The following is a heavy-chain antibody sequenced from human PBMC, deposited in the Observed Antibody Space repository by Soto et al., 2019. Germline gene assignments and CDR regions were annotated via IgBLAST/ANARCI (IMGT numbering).Heavy chain of an antibody. CDR2: IYPSDSDT. CDR3: VRRAEGRPGDGYYYVALDV. J-gene: IGHJ6*02. D-gene: IGHD6-6*01. V-gene: IGHV5-51*01. Sequence: PGESLKISCEGSGYTFTSSWIGWVRQMPGEGLEWMGAIYPSDSDTRYSPSFQGQVTISADKSITTAYLQWSSLKASDSAMYYCVRRAEGRPGDGYYYVALDVWGQGTTVTVSS. CDR1: GYTFTSSW.